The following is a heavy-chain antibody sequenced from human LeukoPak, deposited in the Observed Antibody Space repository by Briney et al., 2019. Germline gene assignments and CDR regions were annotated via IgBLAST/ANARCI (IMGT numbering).Heavy chain of an antibody. D-gene: IGHD2-2*01. CDR2: IYSGGST. V-gene: IGHV3-53*01. Sequence: GGSLRLSCAASGFTVSSNYMSWVRQAPGKGLEWVSVIYSGGSTYYADSVKGRFTISRDNSKNTLYLQMNSLRAEDTAVYYCAKYCSSTSGHLYYFDYWGQGTLVTVSS. CDR1: GFTVSSNY. CDR3: AKYCSSTSGHLYYFDY. J-gene: IGHJ4*02.